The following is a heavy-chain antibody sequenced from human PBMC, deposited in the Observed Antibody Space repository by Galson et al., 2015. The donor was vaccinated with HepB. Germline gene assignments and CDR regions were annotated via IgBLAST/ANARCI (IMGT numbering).Heavy chain of an antibody. V-gene: IGHV3-30*18. CDR2: ISYDGSNK. CDR3: AKGEDDYGLYSGMDY. J-gene: IGHJ4*02. D-gene: IGHD4-17*01. Sequence: SLRLSCAASGFTFSSYGMHWVRQAPGKGLEWVAVISYDGSNKYYADSVKGRFTISRDNSKNTLYLQMNSLRAEDTAVYYCAKGEDDYGLYSGMDYWGQGTLVTVSS. CDR1: GFTFSSYG.